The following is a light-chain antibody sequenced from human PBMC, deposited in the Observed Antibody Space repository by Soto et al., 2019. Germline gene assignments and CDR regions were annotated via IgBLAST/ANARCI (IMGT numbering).Light chain of an antibody. CDR2: DVS. CDR1: SSDVAIYNY. V-gene: IGLV2-11*01. J-gene: IGLJ1*01. CDR3: QSYDSRLSGYV. Sequence: QSVLTQPRSVSGSPGQSVTISCTGTSSDVAIYNYISWYQQHPGEAPKLMIHDVSERPSGVPDRFSGSKSGNTASLTISGLQAEDEADYYCQSYDSRLSGYVFGTGTKVTVL.